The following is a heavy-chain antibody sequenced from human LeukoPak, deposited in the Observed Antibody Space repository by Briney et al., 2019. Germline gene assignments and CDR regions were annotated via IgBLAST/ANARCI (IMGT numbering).Heavy chain of an antibody. Sequence: TGGSLRLSCAASGFSVSSNYMSCVRQAPGKGLEWASVIYSDGRTYYTDSVKGRFTISRDNSKNTLYLQMNSLRAEDTAVYYCASIVPNVVATMITDYWGQGTLVTVSS. V-gene: IGHV3-53*01. CDR2: IYSDGRT. CDR3: ASIVPNVVATMITDY. J-gene: IGHJ4*02. D-gene: IGHD5-12*01. CDR1: GFSVSSNY.